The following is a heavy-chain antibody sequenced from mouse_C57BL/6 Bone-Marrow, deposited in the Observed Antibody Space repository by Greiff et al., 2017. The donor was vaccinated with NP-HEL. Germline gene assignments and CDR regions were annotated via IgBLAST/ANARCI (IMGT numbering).Heavy chain of an antibody. D-gene: IGHD2-5*01. CDR1: GYSFTGYF. Sequence: VQLKESGPELVKPGDSVKISCKASGYSFTGYFMNWVMQSHGKSLEWIGRINPYNGDTFYNQKFKGKATLTVDKSSSTAHMELRSLTSEDSAVYYCARFYSNSYGAMDYWGQGTSVTVSS. CDR3: ARFYSNSYGAMDY. V-gene: IGHV1-20*01. J-gene: IGHJ4*01. CDR2: INPYNGDT.